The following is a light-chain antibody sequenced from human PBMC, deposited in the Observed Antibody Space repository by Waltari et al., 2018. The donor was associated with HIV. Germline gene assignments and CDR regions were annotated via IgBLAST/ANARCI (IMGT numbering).Light chain of an antibody. CDR3: HQADSFPLT. J-gene: IGKJ3*01. V-gene: IGKV1-12*01. CDR1: QAIGTS. Sequence: DIQLTQSPSFMYASIGDRVTITCRASQAIGTSLAWFQLQPGQATKLLISSASDLQSVVPSMFSGSGSGTTFTLTIGSLQPEDFTTYCCHQADSFPLTFGPGTKVD. CDR2: SAS.